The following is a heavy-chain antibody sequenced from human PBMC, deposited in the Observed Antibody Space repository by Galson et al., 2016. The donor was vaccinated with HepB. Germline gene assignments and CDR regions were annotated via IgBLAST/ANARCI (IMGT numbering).Heavy chain of an antibody. J-gene: IGHJ6*03. CDR1: GGSFSGYY. D-gene: IGHD4-17*01. Sequence: SETLSLTCAVYGGSFSGYYWSWIRQPPGKGLEWIGEINHSGSTNYNPSLKSRVTISVDTSKNQFSLKLSSVTAADTAVYYCARGDNPDYGDYASAYYSMDVWGKGTTVTVSS. V-gene: IGHV4-34*01. CDR3: ARGDNPDYGDYASAYYSMDV. CDR2: INHSGST.